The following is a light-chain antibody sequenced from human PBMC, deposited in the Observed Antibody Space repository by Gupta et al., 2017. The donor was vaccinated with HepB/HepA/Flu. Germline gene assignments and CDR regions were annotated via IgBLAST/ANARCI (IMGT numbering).Light chain of an antibody. CDR3: QQRSNWPLT. V-gene: IGKV3-11*01. J-gene: IGKJ4*01. CDR1: QSVSSY. CDR2: DAS. Sequence: QDSKYLYPGERATLSCRASQSVSSYLAWYQQKPGQAPRLLIYDASNRATGIPARFSGSGSETDFTLTISSLEPEDFAVYYCQQRSNWPLTFGGGTKVEIK.